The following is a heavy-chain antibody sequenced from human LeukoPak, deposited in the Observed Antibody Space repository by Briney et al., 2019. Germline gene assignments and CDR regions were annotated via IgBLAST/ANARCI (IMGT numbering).Heavy chain of an antibody. CDR1: GGSISSSSYY. CDR2: IYYSGST. V-gene: IGHV4-39*07. D-gene: IGHD1-1*01. J-gene: IGHJ6*03. Sequence: SETLSLTCTVSGGSISSSSYYWGWLRQPPGKGLEWIVSIYYSGSTNYNPSLKSRVTISVDTSKSQFSLKLRSVTAADTAVYYCARRRRGTIPGHMDVWGKGTTVTISS. CDR3: ARRRRGTIPGHMDV.